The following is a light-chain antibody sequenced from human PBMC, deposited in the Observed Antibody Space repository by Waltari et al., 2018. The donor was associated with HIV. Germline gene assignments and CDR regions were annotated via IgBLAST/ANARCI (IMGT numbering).Light chain of an antibody. Sequence: EIVLTQSPATLSLSPGERATLSCRASHRVSSYLAWYQQKPGQATRLLLYDASNRATGIPARFSGSWSGTDFTLTISSLEPEDFAVYYCQQRSNWPRTFGQGTKLEIK. V-gene: IGKV3-11*01. CDR1: HRVSSY. CDR2: DAS. CDR3: QQRSNWPRT. J-gene: IGKJ2*01.